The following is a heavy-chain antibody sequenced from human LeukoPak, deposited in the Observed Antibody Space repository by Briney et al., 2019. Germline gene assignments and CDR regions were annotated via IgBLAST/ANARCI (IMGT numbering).Heavy chain of an antibody. CDR3: ARPRVGGATSPAFDI. CDR2: IIPIFGTA. Sequence: SVKVSCKASGGTFSSYAISWVRQAPGQGLEWMGGIIPIFGTANYAQKFQGRVTITADESTSTAYMELSSLRSEDTAVYYCARPRVGGATSPAFDIWGQGTMVTVSS. D-gene: IGHD1-26*01. V-gene: IGHV1-69*13. J-gene: IGHJ3*02. CDR1: GGTFSSYA.